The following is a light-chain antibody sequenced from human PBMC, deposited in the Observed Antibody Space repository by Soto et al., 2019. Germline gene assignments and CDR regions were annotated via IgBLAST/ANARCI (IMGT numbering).Light chain of an antibody. CDR3: QQYNNRPPYT. J-gene: IGKJ2*01. CDR1: ESVSSN. V-gene: IGKV3D-15*01. CDR2: GAS. Sequence: EIVMTQSPATLSVSPGERATLFCRASESVSSNLVWYQQKPGQAPRLLIYGASTRATGIPARFSGSGSGTDFTLTISSLQSEDFAVYYCQQYNNRPPYTFGQGTKLHFK.